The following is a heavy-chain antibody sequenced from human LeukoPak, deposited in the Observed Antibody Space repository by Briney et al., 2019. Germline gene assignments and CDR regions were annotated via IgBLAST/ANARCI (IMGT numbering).Heavy chain of an antibody. D-gene: IGHD3-9*01. J-gene: IGHJ4*02. V-gene: IGHV4-4*02. CDR1: GGSITSSKW. CDR2: SYHSGST. Sequence: SETLSLTCAVSGGSITSSKWWTWVRQPPGKGLEWIGESYHSGSTNYNPSLKSRLTISVDTSKNQFSLKLTSVTAADTAIYYCGKTDIYFNPIDYWGPGSLVTVSS. CDR3: GKTDIYFNPIDY.